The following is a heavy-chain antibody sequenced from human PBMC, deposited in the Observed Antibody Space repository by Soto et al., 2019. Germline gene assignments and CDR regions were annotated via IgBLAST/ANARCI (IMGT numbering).Heavy chain of an antibody. D-gene: IGHD2-2*01. CDR3: ARDIGFDYAN. CDR1: VVHVMSCW. J-gene: IGHJ4*02. Sequence: WGSLSLACSVTVVHVMSCWMSWIREAPGKGLEWVASIKEDGSEIYYLHSVRGRFSISRDSAGNALHLTMNYLSAEDTGVYFCARDIGFDYANWGQGALVPVSS. CDR2: IKEDGSEI. V-gene: IGHV3-7*01.